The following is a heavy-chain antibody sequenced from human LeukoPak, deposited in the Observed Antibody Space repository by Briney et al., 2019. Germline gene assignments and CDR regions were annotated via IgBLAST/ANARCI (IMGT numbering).Heavy chain of an antibody. CDR2: ISSSSSYI. D-gene: IGHD1-26*01. CDR1: GFTFSSYS. J-gene: IGHJ4*02. Sequence: GGSLRLSCAASGFTFSSYSMNWVRQAPGKGLEWVSSISSSSSYIYYADSVEGRFTISRDNAKNSLYLQMNSLRAEDTAVYYCARRMSAYSGSYPFDYWGQGTLVTVSS. V-gene: IGHV3-21*01. CDR3: ARRMSAYSGSYPFDY.